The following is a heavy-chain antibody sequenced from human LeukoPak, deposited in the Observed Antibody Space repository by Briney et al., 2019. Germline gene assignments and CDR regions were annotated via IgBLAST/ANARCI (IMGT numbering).Heavy chain of an antibody. V-gene: IGHV3-23*01. CDR2: ITRGGDGT. CDR3: VRRNYYLDS. Sequence: GGSLRLSWAASGFXFSSRAMSWVRQAPGKGLEWVSTITRGGDGTFYADSVKGRFTISKDNSRDRLYLEMNSLRVEDTAVYYCVRRNYYLDSWGQGTLVTVSS. J-gene: IGHJ4*02. CDR1: GFXFSSRA.